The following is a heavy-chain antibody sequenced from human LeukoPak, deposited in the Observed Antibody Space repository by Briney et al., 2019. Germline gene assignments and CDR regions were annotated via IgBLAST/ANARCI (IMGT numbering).Heavy chain of an antibody. CDR1: GGSFSGYY. Sequence: PSETLSLTCAVYGGSFSGYYWSWIRQPPGKGLEWIGYIYYSGSTNYNPSLKSRVTISVDTSKNQFSLKLSSVTAADTAVYYCASTLAGKWELQEQYFQHWGQGTLVTVSS. J-gene: IGHJ1*01. CDR3: ASTLAGKWELQEQYFQH. CDR2: IYYSGST. D-gene: IGHD1-26*01. V-gene: IGHV4-59*08.